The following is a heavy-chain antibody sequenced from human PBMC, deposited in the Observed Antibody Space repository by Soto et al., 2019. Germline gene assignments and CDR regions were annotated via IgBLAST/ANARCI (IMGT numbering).Heavy chain of an antibody. D-gene: IGHD3-22*01. CDR2: INPSGGST. Sequence: GASVKVSCKASGYTFTSYYMHWVRQAPGQGLEWMGIINPSGGSTSYAQKFQGRVTMTRDTSTSTVYMELSSLRSEDTAVYYCARGSMIVVAHHPFGYWGQGTLVTVSS. CDR3: ARGSMIVVAHHPFGY. J-gene: IGHJ4*02. CDR1: GYTFTSYY. V-gene: IGHV1-46*01.